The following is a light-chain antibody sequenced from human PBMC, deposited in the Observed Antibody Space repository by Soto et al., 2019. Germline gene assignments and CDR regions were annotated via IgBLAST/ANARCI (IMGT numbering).Light chain of an antibody. CDR3: AAWDDNLNAYV. Sequence: QSVLTPPPSASSTPGQTVTISCSGSTSNIGTFYVYWYQHLPGTAPKLLISLGDQRPSGVSDRFSGSKSGTSASLAINGLRSDDEDDYYCAAWDDNLNAYVFGSGTKLTVL. CDR2: LGD. J-gene: IGLJ1*01. V-gene: IGLV1-47*02. CDR1: TSNIGTFY.